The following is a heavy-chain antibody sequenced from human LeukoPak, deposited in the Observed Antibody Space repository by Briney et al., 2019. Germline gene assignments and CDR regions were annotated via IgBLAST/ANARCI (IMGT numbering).Heavy chain of an antibody. D-gene: IGHD5-18*01. V-gene: IGHV1-46*01. J-gene: IGHJ4*02. CDR3: ARGGVVRYSCGSNPDNYYFDY. CDR2: INPSAGST. CDR1: GYTFTSYY. Sequence: GASVKVSCKASGYTFTSYYIHWVRHAPGQGLEWMGIINPSAGSTSYAQKFQGRVTMTRDTSTSTVYMDLSSLRSEDTAVYYCARGGVVRYSCGSNPDNYYFDYWGQGTLVTVSS.